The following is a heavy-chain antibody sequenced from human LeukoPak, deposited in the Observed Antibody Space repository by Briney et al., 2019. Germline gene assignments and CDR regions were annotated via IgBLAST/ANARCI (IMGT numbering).Heavy chain of an antibody. CDR1: GDSISGSHW. J-gene: IGHJ4*02. D-gene: IGHD3-10*01. V-gene: IGHV4-4*02. CDR2: IYQSGGT. Sequence: SETLSLTCAVSGDSISGSHWWTWVRQPPGKGLEWIGEIYQSGGTNYNPSLESRVTISMDKSKNQFSLKLTSVTAADTAAYFCARHRGRTRGPSDDWGQGTLVTVSS. CDR3: ARHRGRTRGPSDD.